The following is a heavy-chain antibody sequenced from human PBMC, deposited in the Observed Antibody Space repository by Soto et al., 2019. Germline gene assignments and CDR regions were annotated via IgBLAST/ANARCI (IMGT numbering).Heavy chain of an antibody. CDR3: ARGGGRFDP. V-gene: IGHV3-7*01. CDR1: GFTFGTYW. CDR2: IKEDGSEE. Sequence: EVQLVESGGGLVQPGGSLRLSCAASGFTFGTYWMSWVRQAPGKGLEWVANIKEDGSEEYYVDSVRGRFTISRDNAKNSLYLQLNSLRAEDTAVYYCARGGGRFDPWGQGTLVTVSS. J-gene: IGHJ5*02. D-gene: IGHD3-16*01.